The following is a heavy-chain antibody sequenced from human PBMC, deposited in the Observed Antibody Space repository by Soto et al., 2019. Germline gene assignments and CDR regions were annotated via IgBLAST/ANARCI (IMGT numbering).Heavy chain of an antibody. D-gene: IGHD3-3*01. CDR3: AREWDDFWSGYYYYYYGMDV. V-gene: IGHV3-30-3*01. Sequence: PGGSLRLSCAASGFTFSSYAMHWVRQAPGKGLEWVAVISYDGSNKYYADSVKGRFTISRDNSKNTLYLQMNSLRAEDTAVYYCAREWDDFWSGYYYYYYGMDVWGQGTTVTVSS. CDR1: GFTFSSYA. J-gene: IGHJ6*02. CDR2: ISYDGSNK.